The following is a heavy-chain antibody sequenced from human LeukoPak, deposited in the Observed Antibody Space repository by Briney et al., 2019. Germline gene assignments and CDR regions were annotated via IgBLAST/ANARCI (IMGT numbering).Heavy chain of an antibody. J-gene: IGHJ5*02. D-gene: IGHD2-2*01. V-gene: IGHV4-59*01. CDR3: AREVFCSSTSCPNWFDP. CDR2: IYYSGST. Sequence: PSETLSLTCNISAGSIRNYYWTWFRQPPGKGLEWIGYIYYSGSTNYNPSLKSRVTISVDTSKNQFSLKLSSVTAADTAVYYCAREVFCSSTSCPNWFDPWGQGTLVTVSS. CDR1: AGSIRNYY.